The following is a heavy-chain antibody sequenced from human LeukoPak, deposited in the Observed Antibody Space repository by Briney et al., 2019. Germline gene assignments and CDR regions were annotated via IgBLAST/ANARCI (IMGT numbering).Heavy chain of an antibody. D-gene: IGHD2-15*01. V-gene: IGHV4-59*08. Sequence: SETLSLTCTVSGGSISDNYWSWIRQPPGKGLEWIGYAYYSGRTNYNSSLKSRATMSLDTSKSQFSLRLSSVTAADTAVYFCARHPFATPFDYWGPGTLVTVSS. CDR3: ARHPFATPFDY. J-gene: IGHJ4*02. CDR1: GGSISDNY. CDR2: AYYSGRT.